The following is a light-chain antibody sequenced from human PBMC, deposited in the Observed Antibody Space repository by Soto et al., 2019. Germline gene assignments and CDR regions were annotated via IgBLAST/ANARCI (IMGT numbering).Light chain of an antibody. CDR3: CSYAGGLTSAGYV. Sequence: QSALTQPASVSGSPGQSITISCTGTSSDVGSYTLVSWYQQHPGEAPKLIIYEGSKRPSGVSNRFSGSKSVNTASLTISGLRDEDEADYYCCSYAGGLTSAGYVFGTATKLTVL. V-gene: IGLV2-23*01. J-gene: IGLJ1*01. CDR1: SSDVGSYTL. CDR2: EGS.